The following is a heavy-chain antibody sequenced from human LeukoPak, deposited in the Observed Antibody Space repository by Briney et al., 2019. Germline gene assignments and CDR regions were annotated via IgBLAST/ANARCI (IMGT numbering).Heavy chain of an antibody. CDR1: GYTFTSYY. CDR2: INPNSGGT. Sequence: ASVKVSCKASGYTFTSYYMHWVRQAPGQGLEWMGWINPNSGGTNYAQKFQGRVTMTRDTSISTAYMELSRLRSDDTAVYYCAVPARYCSSTSCYMYYYMDVWGKGTTVTVSS. D-gene: IGHD2-2*02. J-gene: IGHJ6*03. CDR3: AVPARYCSSTSCYMYYYMDV. V-gene: IGHV1-2*02.